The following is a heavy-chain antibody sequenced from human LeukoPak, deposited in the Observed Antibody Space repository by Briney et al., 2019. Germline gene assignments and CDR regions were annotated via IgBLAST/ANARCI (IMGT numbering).Heavy chain of an antibody. J-gene: IGHJ4*02. V-gene: IGHV4-39*07. CDR1: GGSISSSSYY. CDR3: ASGGAAAPTHDY. CDR2: IYYSGST. D-gene: IGHD6-13*01. Sequence: PSETLSLTCTVSGGSISSSSYYWGWIRQPPGKGLEWIGSIYYSGSTYYNPSLKSRVTISVDTSKNQFSLKLSSVTAADTAVYYCASGGAAAPTHDYWGQGTLVTVSS.